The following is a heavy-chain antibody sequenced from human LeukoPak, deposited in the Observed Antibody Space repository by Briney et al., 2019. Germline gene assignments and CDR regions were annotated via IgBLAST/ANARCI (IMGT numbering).Heavy chain of an antibody. CDR1: GGSISTYY. D-gene: IGHD3-22*01. V-gene: IGHV4-59*01. Sequence: SETLSLTCTVSGGSISTYYWSWIRQPPGKGLEWIGYIYYSGSTNYNPSVKSRVTISVDTSKNQFSLKLSSVTAADTAVYYCARFTYYYDSGGYQTRDAFDIWGQGTMVTVSS. CDR2: IYYSGST. CDR3: ARFTYYYDSGGYQTRDAFDI. J-gene: IGHJ3*02.